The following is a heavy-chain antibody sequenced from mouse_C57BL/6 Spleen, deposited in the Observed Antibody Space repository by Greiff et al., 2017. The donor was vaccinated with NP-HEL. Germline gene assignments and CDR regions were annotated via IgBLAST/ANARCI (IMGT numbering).Heavy chain of an antibody. Sequence: EVMLVESGEGLVKPGGSLKLSCAASGFTFSSYAMSWVRQTPEKRLEWVAYISSGGDYIYYADTVKGRFTISRDNARNTLYLQMSSLKSEDTAMYYCTRARGNSYYFDYWGQGTTLTVSS. D-gene: IGHD2-1*01. CDR2: ISSGGDYI. CDR1: GFTFSSYA. CDR3: TRARGNSYYFDY. V-gene: IGHV5-9-1*02. J-gene: IGHJ2*01.